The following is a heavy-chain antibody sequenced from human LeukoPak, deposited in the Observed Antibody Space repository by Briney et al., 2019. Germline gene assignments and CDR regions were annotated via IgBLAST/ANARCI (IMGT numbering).Heavy chain of an antibody. J-gene: IGHJ4*02. CDR2: ISGSGGST. V-gene: IGHV3-23*01. CDR1: GFTVSSNY. D-gene: IGHD2-8*01. Sequence: PGGSLRLSCAASGFTVSSNYMSWVRQAPGKGLEWVSAISGSGGSTYYADSVKGRFTISRDNSKNTLYLQMNSLRAEDTAVYYCAKDREGIVLMVYASFDYWGQGTLVTVSS. CDR3: AKDREGIVLMVYASFDY.